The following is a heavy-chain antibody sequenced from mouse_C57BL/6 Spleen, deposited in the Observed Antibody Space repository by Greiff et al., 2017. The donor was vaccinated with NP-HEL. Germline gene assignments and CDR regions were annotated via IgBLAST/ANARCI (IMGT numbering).Heavy chain of an antibody. D-gene: IGHD1-1*01. V-gene: IGHV1-22*01. CDR1: GYTFTDYN. J-gene: IGHJ2*01. Sequence: EVQLQQSGPELVKPGASVKMSCKASGYTFTDYNMHWVKQSHGKSLEWIGYINPNNGGTSYNQKFKGKATLTVNKSSSTAYMELRSLTSKDSAVYCCAHYYGSSYYWGQGTTLTVSS. CDR2: INPNNGGT. CDR3: AHYYGSSYY.